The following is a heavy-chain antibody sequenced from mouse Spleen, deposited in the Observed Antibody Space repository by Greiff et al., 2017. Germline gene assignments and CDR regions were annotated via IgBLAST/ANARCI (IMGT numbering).Heavy chain of an antibody. CDR3: ARSYYDYDYAMDY. Sequence: VQLQQSGPELVKPGDSVKISCKASGYSFTGYFMNWVMQSHGKSLEWIGRINPYNGDTFYNQKFKGKATLTVDKSSSTAHMELRSLTSEDSAVYYCARSYYDYDYAMDYWGQGTSVTVSS. CDR1: GYSFTGYF. J-gene: IGHJ4*01. CDR2: INPYNGDT. D-gene: IGHD2-4*01. V-gene: IGHV1-20*01.